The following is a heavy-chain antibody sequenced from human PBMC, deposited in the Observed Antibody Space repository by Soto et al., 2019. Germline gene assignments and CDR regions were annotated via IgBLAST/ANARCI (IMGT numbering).Heavy chain of an antibody. D-gene: IGHD3-10*01. CDR3: AKVSASHRDYYGSGSQDY. V-gene: IGHV3-48*02. CDR1: GFTFSSYS. J-gene: IGHJ4*02. CDR2: ISSSSSTI. Sequence: GGSLRLSCAASGFTFSSYSMNWVRQAPGKGLEWVSYISSSSSTIYYADSVKGRFTISRDNAKNSLYLQMNSLRDEDTAVYYCAKVSASHRDYYGSGSQDYWGQGTLVTVSS.